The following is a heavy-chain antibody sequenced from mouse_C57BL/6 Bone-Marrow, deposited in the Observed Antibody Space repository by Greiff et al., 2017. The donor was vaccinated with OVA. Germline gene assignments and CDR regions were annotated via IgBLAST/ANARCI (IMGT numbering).Heavy chain of an antibody. D-gene: IGHD1-1*01. J-gene: IGHJ1*03. Sequence: QVQLQQSGAELAHPGASVKLSCTASGSPFTSSWMHWVNQRPGQGLEWIGYINPSSGYTKYNQKFKDKATLTADKSSSTAYMQLSSLTYEDSAVYYCARSGVYYYGSSRYFDVWGTGTTVTVSS. CDR3: ARSGVYYYGSSRYFDV. CDR1: GSPFTSSW. CDR2: INPSSGYT. V-gene: IGHV1-7*01.